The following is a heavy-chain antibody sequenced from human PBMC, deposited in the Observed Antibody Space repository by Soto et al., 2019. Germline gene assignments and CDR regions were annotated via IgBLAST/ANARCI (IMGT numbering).Heavy chain of an antibody. V-gene: IGHV1-69*13. CDR3: ARGRLRFLEWVPFDY. J-gene: IGHJ4*02. D-gene: IGHD3-3*01. CDR1: GCTFSSYT. CDR2: IIPIFGTA. Sequence: GVSVKVSCKASGCTFSSYTISWVRQAPGQGLEWMGGIIPIFGTANYAQKFQGRVTITADESTSTAYMELSSLRSEDTAVYYCARGRLRFLEWVPFDYWGQGTLVTVSS.